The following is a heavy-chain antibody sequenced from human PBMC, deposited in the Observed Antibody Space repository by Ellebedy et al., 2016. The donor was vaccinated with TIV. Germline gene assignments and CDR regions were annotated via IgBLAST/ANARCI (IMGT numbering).Heavy chain of an antibody. CDR2: ISAYNGNT. CDR1: GYTFTSYG. Sequence: ASVKVSXXASGYTFTSYGISWVRQAPGQGLEWMGWISAYNGNTNYAQKLQGRVTMTTDTSTSTAYMELSSLRSEDTAVYYCARSADTMIVVVSGMDVWGQGTTVTVSS. CDR3: ARSADTMIVVVSGMDV. V-gene: IGHV1-18*01. D-gene: IGHD3-22*01. J-gene: IGHJ6*02.